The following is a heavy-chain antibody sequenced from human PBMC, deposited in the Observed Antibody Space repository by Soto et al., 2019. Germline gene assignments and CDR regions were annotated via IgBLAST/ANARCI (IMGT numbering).Heavy chain of an antibody. CDR1: GGSISSYY. CDR3: ARVYGGSYYFDY. J-gene: IGHJ4*02. D-gene: IGHD1-26*01. V-gene: IGHV4-59*01. Sequence: SETLSLTCTVSGGSISSYYWSWIRQPPGKGLEWIGYIYYSGSTNYNPSLKSRVTISVDTSKNQFSLKLSSVTAADTAVYYCARVYGGSYYFDYWGQGTLVTVSS. CDR2: IYYSGST.